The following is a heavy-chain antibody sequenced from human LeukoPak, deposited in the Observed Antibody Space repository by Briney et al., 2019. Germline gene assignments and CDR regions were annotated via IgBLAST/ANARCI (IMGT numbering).Heavy chain of an antibody. Sequence: GGSLRLSCAASGFTFSSYWMSWVRQAPGKGLEWVANIKQDGSEKYYVDSVKGRFTISRDNAKNSLYLQMNSLRAEDTAVYYCASVVVVPAAIHEYFQHWGQGTLVTVSS. J-gene: IGHJ1*01. CDR3: ASVVVVPAAIHEYFQH. CDR1: GFTFSSYW. V-gene: IGHV3-7*01. D-gene: IGHD2-2*01. CDR2: IKQDGSEK.